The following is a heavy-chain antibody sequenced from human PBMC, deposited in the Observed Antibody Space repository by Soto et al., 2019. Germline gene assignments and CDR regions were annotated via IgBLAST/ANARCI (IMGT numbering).Heavy chain of an antibody. D-gene: IGHD2-21*02. CDR2: IYYSGST. V-gene: IGHV4-31*03. J-gene: IGHJ3*02. CDR1: GGSISSGGYY. Sequence: SETLSLTCTVSGGSISSGGYYWSWIRQHPGKGLEWIGYIYYSGSTYYNPSLKSRVTISVDTSKNQFSLKLSSVTAADTAVYYCARVGCGGDCYSGRGAFDIWGQGTMVTVSS. CDR3: ARVGCGGDCYSGRGAFDI.